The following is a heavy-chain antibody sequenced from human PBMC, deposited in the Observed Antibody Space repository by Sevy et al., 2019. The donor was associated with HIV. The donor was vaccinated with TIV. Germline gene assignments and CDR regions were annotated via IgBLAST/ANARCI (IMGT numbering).Heavy chain of an antibody. V-gene: IGHV3-53*01. J-gene: IGHJ3*02. D-gene: IGHD3-22*01. Sequence: GGSLRLSCAASGFTVGSNYMSWVRQAPGKGLEWVSIIYSGVTTSYADSVKGRFTISRDNSKNTLYLQMNSLRAEDTAVYYCARVSGYYYDSSGYYTTGNAFDIWGQGTMVTVSS. CDR3: ARVSGYYYDSSGYYTTGNAFDI. CDR1: GFTVGSNY. CDR2: IYSGVTT.